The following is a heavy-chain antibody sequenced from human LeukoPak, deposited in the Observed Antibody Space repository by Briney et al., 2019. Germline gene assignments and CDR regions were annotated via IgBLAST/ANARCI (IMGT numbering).Heavy chain of an antibody. V-gene: IGHV3-23*01. CDR2: ISGSGGST. Sequence: GGSLRLSCAASGFTFSSYSMNWVRQAPGKGLEWVSAISGSGGSTYYADSVKGRFTISRDNSKNTLYLQMNSLRAEDTAVYYCAKDRLFGVVIDYWGQGTLVTVSS. J-gene: IGHJ4*02. CDR3: AKDRLFGVVIDY. D-gene: IGHD3-3*01. CDR1: GFTFSSYS.